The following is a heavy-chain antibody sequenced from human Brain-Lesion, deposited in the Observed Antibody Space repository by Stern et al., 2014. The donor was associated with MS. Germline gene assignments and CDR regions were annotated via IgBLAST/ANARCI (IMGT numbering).Heavy chain of an antibody. CDR3: AKLWLGELPESPFDY. D-gene: IGHD3-10*01. V-gene: IGHV4-39*01. Sequence: QLQLQESGPGLVKPSETLSLTCTVSGGSISSSSYYWGWIRQPPGKGLEWIGSIYYRGSTYYNPSLKSRVTISMATSKKQFSLRLGSVTAADTAVYFCAKLWLGELPESPFDYWGQGTLVTVSS. CDR1: GGSISSSSYY. J-gene: IGHJ4*02. CDR2: IYYRGST.